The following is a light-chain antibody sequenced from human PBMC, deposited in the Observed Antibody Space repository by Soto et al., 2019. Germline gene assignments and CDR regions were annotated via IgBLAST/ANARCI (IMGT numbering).Light chain of an antibody. CDR1: QSVSTF. V-gene: IGKV3-11*01. Sequence: EIVLTQSPATLSLSPGERSILSCRASQSVSTFLAWFQQKPGQPPSHLIYNASNRTTGIPARFSGSGSGTDFTLTISSLEPEDFAVYYCQQRGDWPPITFGQGTRLEIK. J-gene: IGKJ5*01. CDR2: NAS. CDR3: QQRGDWPPIT.